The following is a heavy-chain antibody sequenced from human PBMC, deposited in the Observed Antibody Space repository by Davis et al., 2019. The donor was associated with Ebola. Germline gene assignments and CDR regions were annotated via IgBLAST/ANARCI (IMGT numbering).Heavy chain of an antibody. J-gene: IGHJ6*03. CDR1: GGTFSSYA. Sequence: AASVKVSCKASGGTFSSYAISWVRQAPGQGLEWMGRIIPILGIANYAQKFQGRVTMTTDTSTSTAYMELRSLRSDDTAIYYCARDHAIFGVVTSYMDVWGQGTTVTVSS. CDR2: IIPILGIA. CDR3: ARDHAIFGVVTSYMDV. V-gene: IGHV1-69*04. D-gene: IGHD3-3*01.